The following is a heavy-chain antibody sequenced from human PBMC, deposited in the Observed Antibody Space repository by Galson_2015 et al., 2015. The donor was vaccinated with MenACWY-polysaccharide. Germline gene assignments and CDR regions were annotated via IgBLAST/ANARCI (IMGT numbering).Heavy chain of an antibody. J-gene: IGHJ4*02. CDR2: INAGNGNT. D-gene: IGHD2-15*01. V-gene: IGHV1-3*01. CDR3: ARDTPGYCSGGSCEDLDY. Sequence: SVKVSCKASGYTFSSYAMHWVRQAPGQRLEWMGWINAGNGNTKYSQKFQGRVTITRDTYASTAYMELSSLRSEDTAVYYCARDTPGYCSGGSCEDLDYWGQGTLVTVSS. CDR1: GYTFSSYA.